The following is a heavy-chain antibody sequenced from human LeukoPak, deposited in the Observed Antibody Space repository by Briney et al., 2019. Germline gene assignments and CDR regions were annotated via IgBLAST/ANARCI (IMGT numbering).Heavy chain of an antibody. D-gene: IGHD3-10*01. CDR1: GFTFSSYW. CDR2: IKQDGSEK. J-gene: IGHJ6*02. V-gene: IGHV3-7*01. Sequence: GGSLRLSCAASGFTFSSYWMSWIRQAPGKGLEWVANIKQDGSEKYYVDSVKGRFTISRDNAMNSLYLQMNSLRAEDTAVCYCARSYYYGSGRSYYYYYGMDVWGQGTTVTVSS. CDR3: ARSYYYGSGRSYYYYYGMDV.